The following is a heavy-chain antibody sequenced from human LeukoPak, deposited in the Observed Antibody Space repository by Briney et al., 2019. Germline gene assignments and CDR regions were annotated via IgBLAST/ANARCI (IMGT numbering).Heavy chain of an antibody. D-gene: IGHD3-16*02. Sequence: ASVKVSCKASGYTFTSYGISWVRQAPGQGLEWMGWIVPKFGSTNYAQKFHDRLSITTDESTTTAYMELSSLRSEDTALYFCARDNLAPSGVKYFHLWGPGTLVTVSS. CDR2: IVPKFGST. CDR3: ARDNLAPSGVKYFHL. CDR1: GYTFTSYG. J-gene: IGHJ1*01. V-gene: IGHV1-69*05.